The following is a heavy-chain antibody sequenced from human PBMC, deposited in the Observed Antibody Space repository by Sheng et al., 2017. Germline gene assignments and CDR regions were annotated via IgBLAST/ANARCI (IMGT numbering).Heavy chain of an antibody. J-gene: IGHJ4*02. V-gene: IGHV3-33*01. CDR3: ARDSLRDSSGYYYWDY. CDR2: IWYDGSNK. Sequence: QVQLVESGGGVVQPGRSLRLSCAASGFTFSSYGMHWVRQAPGKGLEWVAVIWYDGSNKYYADSVKGRFTISRDNSKNTLYLQMNSLRAEDTAVYYCARDSLRDSSGYYYWDYWGQGTLVTVSS. CDR1: GFTFSSYG. D-gene: IGHD3-22*01.